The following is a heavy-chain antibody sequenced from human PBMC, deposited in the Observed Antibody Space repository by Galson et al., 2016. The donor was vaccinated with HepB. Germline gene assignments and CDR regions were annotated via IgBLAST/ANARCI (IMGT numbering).Heavy chain of an antibody. J-gene: IGHJ4*02. CDR3: ARHITSGYYVYYFDY. CDR1: SGSISSSSYY. D-gene: IGHD5-12*01. V-gene: IGHV4-39*01. Sequence: LSLTCTVSSGSISSSSYYWGWIRQPPGKGLEWIGSIYYSGNTYYNPSLKSRVTISGDTSKNQFSLKLSSVTAPDTAEYYCARHITSGYYVYYFDYWGQGALVTVSS. CDR2: IYYSGNT.